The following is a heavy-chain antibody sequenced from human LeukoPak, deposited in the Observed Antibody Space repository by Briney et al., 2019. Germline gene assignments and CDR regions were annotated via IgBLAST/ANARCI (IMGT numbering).Heavy chain of an antibody. CDR2: INPSGGST. CDR3: AREGSVAAGTWPSLVDY. D-gene: IGHD6-13*01. CDR1: GYTFTSYY. V-gene: IGHV1-46*01. J-gene: IGHJ4*02. Sequence: GASVKVSCKASGYTFTSYYMHWVRQAPGQGLEWMGIINPSGGSTSYAQKFQGRVTMTRDTSTSTVYMELSSLRSADTAVYYCAREGSVAAGTWPSLVDYWGQGTLVTVSS.